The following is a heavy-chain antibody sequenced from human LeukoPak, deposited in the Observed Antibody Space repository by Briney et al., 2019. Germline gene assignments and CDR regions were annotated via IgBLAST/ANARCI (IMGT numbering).Heavy chain of an antibody. CDR3: ARVGYYYDSSGYAFDY. D-gene: IGHD3-22*01. CDR2: ISWNSGSI. V-gene: IGHV3-9*01. J-gene: IGHJ4*02. CDR1: GFTFDDYA. Sequence: PGGSLRLSCAASGFTFDDYAMHWVRQAPGKGLEWASGISWNSGSIGYADSVKGRFTISRDNAKNSLYLQMNSLRAEDTAVYYCARVGYYYDSSGYAFDYWGQGTLVTVSS.